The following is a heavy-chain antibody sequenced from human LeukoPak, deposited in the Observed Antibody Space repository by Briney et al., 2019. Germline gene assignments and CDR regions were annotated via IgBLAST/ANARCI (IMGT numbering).Heavy chain of an antibody. CDR2: IYYSGST. CDR3: ARVIAVAGGVPPRYFDY. CDR1: GGSISSYY. Sequence: SETLSLTCTVSGGSISSYYWSWIRQPPGKGLEWIGYIYYSGSTNYNPSLKSRVTVSVDTSKNQFSLRLNSVTAADTAVYYCARVIAVAGGVPPRYFDYWGQGTLVTVSS. J-gene: IGHJ4*02. V-gene: IGHV4-59*01. D-gene: IGHD6-19*01.